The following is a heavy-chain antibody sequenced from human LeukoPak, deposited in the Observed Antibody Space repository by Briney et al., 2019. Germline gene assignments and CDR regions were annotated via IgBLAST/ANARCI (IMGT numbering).Heavy chain of an antibody. CDR2: TYYSGST. CDR1: GGSISSYY. V-gene: IGHV4-59*06. D-gene: IGHD3-22*01. Sequence: SETLSLTCTVSGGSISSYYWSWIRRPPGKGLEWIGYTYYSGSTYYNPSLKSRVTISVDTSKNQFSLKLSSVTAADTAVYYCARELYYYDSSGYYGSVPDAFDIWGQGTMVTVSS. J-gene: IGHJ3*02. CDR3: ARELYYYDSSGYYGSVPDAFDI.